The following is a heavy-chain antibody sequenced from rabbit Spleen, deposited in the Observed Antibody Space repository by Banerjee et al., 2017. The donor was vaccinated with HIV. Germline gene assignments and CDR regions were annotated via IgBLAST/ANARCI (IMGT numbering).Heavy chain of an antibody. CDR3: ARETSSGWGIVSFYFSL. J-gene: IGHJ4*01. Sequence: QSLEESGGDLVKPGASLTLTCTASGFSFSSGYYMCWVRQAPGKGLEWIACIYSGSSGDTYYASWAKGRITISKTSSTTVTLQMTSLTAADMATYFCARETSSGWGIVSFYFSLWGPGTLVTVS. D-gene: IGHD4-1*01. V-gene: IGHV1S40*01. CDR1: GFSFSSGYY. CDR2: IYSGSSGDT.